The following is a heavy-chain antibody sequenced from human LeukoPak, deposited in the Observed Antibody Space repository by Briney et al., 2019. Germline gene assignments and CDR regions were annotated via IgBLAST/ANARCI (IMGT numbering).Heavy chain of an antibody. J-gene: IGHJ4*01. V-gene: IGHV3-7*01. CDR3: ASARRLYGSGWPPGC. CDR2: IKEDGSEK. CDR1: GFTFRGYW. D-gene: IGHD6-19*01. Sequence: PGGSLRLSCAASGFTFRGYWMRWVRQAPGKGLEWVASIKEDGSEKYYVDSVKGRFTISRDNAENSLFLQMNSLRAEDTAVYYCASARRLYGSGWPPGCWGRGTLVTVSS.